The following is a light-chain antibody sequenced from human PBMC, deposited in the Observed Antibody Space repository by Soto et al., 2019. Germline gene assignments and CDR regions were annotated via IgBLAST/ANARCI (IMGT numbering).Light chain of an antibody. CDR2: DVN. V-gene: IGLV2-11*01. Sequence: QSALTQPRSVSGSPGQSVTISCTGTSSDIGNYKSVSWYQQYLGEAPKLMIYDVNKRSSGVPDRFSGSKSVNTASLTISGLQPEDEADYYCCSYAGGFSWLFGGGTKLTVL. CDR3: CSYAGGFSWL. J-gene: IGLJ3*02. CDR1: SSDIGNYKS.